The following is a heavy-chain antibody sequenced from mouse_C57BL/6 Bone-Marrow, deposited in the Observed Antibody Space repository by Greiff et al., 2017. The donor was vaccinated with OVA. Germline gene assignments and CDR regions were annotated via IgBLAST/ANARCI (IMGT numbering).Heavy chain of an antibody. D-gene: IGHD4-1*01. CDR2: INYDGSST. CDR3: ARDLGLDY. CDR1: GFTFSDYY. Sequence: EVMLVESEGGLVQPGSSMKLSCTASGFTFSDYYMAWVRQVPEKGLEWVANINYDGSSTYYLDTLKSRFIISRDNAKNILYLQMSSLKSEDTATYYCARDLGLDYWGQGTTLTVSS. V-gene: IGHV5-16*01. J-gene: IGHJ2*01.